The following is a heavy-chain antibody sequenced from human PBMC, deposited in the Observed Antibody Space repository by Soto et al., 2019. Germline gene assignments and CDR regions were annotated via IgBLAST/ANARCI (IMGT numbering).Heavy chain of an antibody. Sequence: TLSLTCTVSGGSISSYFYIWVRQPPGKGLEWIGSVYYTGTTDYNPSLKSRVTISVDTSKTQFSLNLRSVTAADTAVYYCARDLAAVPRAFDYWGRGTLVTVSS. CDR3: ARDLAAVPRAFDY. CDR1: GGSISSYF. CDR2: VYYTGTT. V-gene: IGHV4-59*01. J-gene: IGHJ4*02. D-gene: IGHD6-13*01.